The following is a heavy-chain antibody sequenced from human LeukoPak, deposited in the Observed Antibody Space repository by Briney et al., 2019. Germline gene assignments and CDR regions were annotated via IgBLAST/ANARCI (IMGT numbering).Heavy chain of an antibody. J-gene: IGHJ6*03. Sequence: GESLKISCKASGYSFTDYWIGWVRQMPGKGLEWTGIIYPRDYHTIYSPSFQGQVTVSADKSITTAYLQWSSLKASDTAIYYCTRVDFYYYYMDFWGKGTTVSVSS. CDR1: GYSFTDYW. V-gene: IGHV5-51*01. CDR2: IYPRDYHT. CDR3: TRVDFYYYYMDF.